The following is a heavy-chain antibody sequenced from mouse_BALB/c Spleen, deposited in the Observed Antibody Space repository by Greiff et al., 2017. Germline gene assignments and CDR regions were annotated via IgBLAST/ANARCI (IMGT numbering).Heavy chain of an antibody. CDR2: IRSKSNNYAT. CDR1: GLTFNTYA. CDR3: VRISYAMDY. J-gene: IGHJ4*01. V-gene: IGHV10-1*02. Sequence: EVQLVESGGGLVQPKGSLKLSCAASGLTFNTYAMNWVRQAPGKGLEWVARIRSKSNNYATYYADSVKDRFTISRDDSQSMLYLQMNNLKTEDTAMYYCVRISYAMDYWGQGTSVTVSS.